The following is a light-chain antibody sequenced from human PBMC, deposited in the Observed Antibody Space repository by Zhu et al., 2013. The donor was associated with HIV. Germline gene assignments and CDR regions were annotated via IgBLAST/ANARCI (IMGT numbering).Light chain of an antibody. V-gene: IGKV1-5*01. CDR1: QSIGSW. Sequence: DIQMTQSPSTLSTSVGDRVTITCRASQSIGSWLAWYQQKPGKAPKLLIYAASSVDSGVPSRFSGSGSGTEFTLTISSLQPDDFASYFCQQYISYWTFGQGTK. J-gene: IGKJ1*01. CDR2: AAS. CDR3: QQYISYWT.